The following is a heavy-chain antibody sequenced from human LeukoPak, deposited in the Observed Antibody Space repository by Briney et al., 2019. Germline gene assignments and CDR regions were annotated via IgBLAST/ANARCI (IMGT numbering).Heavy chain of an antibody. V-gene: IGHV1-3*01. Sequence: GASVKVSCKASGYTFTSYAMHWVRQAPGQRLEWMGWINAGNGNTKYSQKFQVRVTITRDTSASTAYMELSSLRSEDTAVYYCARSHIAAAGTSFDYWGQGTLVTVSS. CDR3: ARSHIAAAGTSFDY. CDR2: INAGNGNT. J-gene: IGHJ4*02. D-gene: IGHD6-13*01. CDR1: GYTFTSYA.